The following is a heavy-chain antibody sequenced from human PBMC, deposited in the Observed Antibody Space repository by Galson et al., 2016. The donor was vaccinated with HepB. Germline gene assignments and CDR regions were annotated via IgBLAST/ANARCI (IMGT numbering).Heavy chain of an antibody. CDR2: ISTSGSTT. V-gene: IGHV3-48*03. Sequence: SLRLSCAVSGFTFSSYEMNWVRQGPRKGLEWISYISTSGSTTYYADSVKGRFSISRDNAKNSLYLQMNSLRAEDTAVYYCARALHSGLDYWGQGTLVTVSS. CDR1: GFTFSSYE. D-gene: IGHD1-26*01. J-gene: IGHJ4*02. CDR3: ARALHSGLDY.